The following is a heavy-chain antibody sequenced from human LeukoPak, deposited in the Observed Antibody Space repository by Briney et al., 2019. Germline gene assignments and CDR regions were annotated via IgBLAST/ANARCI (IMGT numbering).Heavy chain of an antibody. V-gene: IGHV3-7*01. CDR1: GFTFSGYW. CDR2: IQPDGSGA. Sequence: GGSLRLSCVTSGFTFSGYWMSWFRQAPGKGLEWVGNIQPDGSGAYYVDAMRGRFTISRDNAQNSLYLQINSLRAEDTAVYYCARAVAGTHWFDPWGQGTLVIVSS. J-gene: IGHJ5*02. D-gene: IGHD6-19*01. CDR3: ARAVAGTHWFDP.